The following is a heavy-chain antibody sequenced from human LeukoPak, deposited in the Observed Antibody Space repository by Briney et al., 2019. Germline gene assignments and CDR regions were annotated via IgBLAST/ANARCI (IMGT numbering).Heavy chain of an antibody. Sequence: GGSLRLSCAASGFTFSSYGMSWVRQAPGKGLEWVSAISGSGGSTYYADSVKGRFTISRDNSKDTLYLQMNSLRAEDTAVYYCGSSPAAAEDAFDIWGRGTMVTVSS. J-gene: IGHJ3*02. CDR2: ISGSGGST. D-gene: IGHD2-2*01. CDR3: GSSPAAAEDAFDI. V-gene: IGHV3-23*01. CDR1: GFTFSSYG.